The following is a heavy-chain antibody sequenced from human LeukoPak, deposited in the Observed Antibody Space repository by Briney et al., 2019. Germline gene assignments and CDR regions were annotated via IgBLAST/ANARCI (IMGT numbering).Heavy chain of an antibody. CDR3: AKDGGHCSGGSCYPGAFDI. CDR2: ISGSGGST. CDR1: GFTFSSYA. Sequence: PGGSPRLSCAASGFTFSSYAMSWVRQAPGKGLEWVSAISGSGGSTYYADSVKGRFTISRDNSKNTLYLQMNSLRAEDTAVYYCAKDGGHCSGGSCYPGAFDIWGQGTMVTVSS. J-gene: IGHJ3*02. D-gene: IGHD2-15*01. V-gene: IGHV3-23*01.